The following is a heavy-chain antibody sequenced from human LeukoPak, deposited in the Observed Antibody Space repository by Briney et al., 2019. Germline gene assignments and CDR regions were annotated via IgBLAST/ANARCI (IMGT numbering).Heavy chain of an antibody. CDR1: GGSISSGSYY. J-gene: IGHJ4*02. CDR2: IYTSGST. CDR3: ARDLGYSSGWYDY. Sequence: SETLSLTCTVSGGSISSGSYYWSWIRQPAGKGLEWIGRIYTSGSTNCNPSLKSRVTMSVDTSKNQFSLRLSSVTAADTAVYYCARDLGYSSGWYDYWGQGMLVTVSS. D-gene: IGHD6-19*01. V-gene: IGHV4-61*02.